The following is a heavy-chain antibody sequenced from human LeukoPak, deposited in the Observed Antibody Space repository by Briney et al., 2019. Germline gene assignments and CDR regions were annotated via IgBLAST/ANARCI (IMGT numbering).Heavy chain of an antibody. J-gene: IGHJ4*02. Sequence: GESLKISCKGSGYTFSNYWISWVRQTPGKGLEWLGIIYPGDSDARYSPSFQGQLTMSVDKSIDTAYLQWSSLKASDTGTYYCAMQFAQFYAFWGQGTLVTVSS. V-gene: IGHV5-51*01. CDR2: IYPGDSDA. CDR1: GYTFSNYW. D-gene: IGHD2/OR15-2a*01. CDR3: AMQFAQFYAF.